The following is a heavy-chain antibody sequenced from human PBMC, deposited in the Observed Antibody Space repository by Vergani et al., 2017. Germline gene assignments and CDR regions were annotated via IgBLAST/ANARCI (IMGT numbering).Heavy chain of an antibody. CDR2: INHSGST. Sequence: QVQLQQWGAGLLKPSETLSLTCAVYGGSFSGYYWSWIRQPPGKGLEWIGEINHSGSTYYNPSLKIRVTISVDTSKNQFSLKLSSVTAADTAVYYCASVSTIVDWGQGTLVTVSS. CDR1: GGSFSGYY. CDR3: ASVSTIVD. D-gene: IGHD3-16*02. J-gene: IGHJ4*02. V-gene: IGHV4-34*01.